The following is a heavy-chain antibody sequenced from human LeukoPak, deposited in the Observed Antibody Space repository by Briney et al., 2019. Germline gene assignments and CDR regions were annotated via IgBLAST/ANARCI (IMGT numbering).Heavy chain of an antibody. CDR2: ISSSGSTI. CDR3: AGDRDGYNVLDAY. V-gene: IGHV3-48*04. Sequence: GGSLRLSCAASGFTFSSYAMSWVRQAPGKGLEWVSYISSSGSTIYYADSVKGRFTISRDNAKNSLYLQMNSLRAEDTAVYYCAGDRDGYNVLDAYWGQGTLVTVSS. CDR1: GFTFSSYA. D-gene: IGHD5-24*01. J-gene: IGHJ4*02.